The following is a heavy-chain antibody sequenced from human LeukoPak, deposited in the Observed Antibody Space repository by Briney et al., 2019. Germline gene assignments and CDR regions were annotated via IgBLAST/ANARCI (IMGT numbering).Heavy chain of an antibody. CDR1: GFTFSSYA. V-gene: IGHV3-30*04. J-gene: IGHJ4*02. CDR3: ARGDSSSWSFDY. CDR2: ISYDGSNK. Sequence: GGSLRLSCAASGFTFSSYAMHWVRQAPGKGLEWVAVISYDGSNKYYADSVKGRFTISRDNSKNTLYLQMNSLRAEDTAVYYCARGDSSSWSFDYWGQGTLVTVSS. D-gene: IGHD6-13*01.